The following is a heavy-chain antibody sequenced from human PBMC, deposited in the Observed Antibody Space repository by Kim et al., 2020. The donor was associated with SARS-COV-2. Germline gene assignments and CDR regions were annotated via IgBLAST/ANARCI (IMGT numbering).Heavy chain of an antibody. D-gene: IGHD3-10*01. CDR3: ARVRGVGYYYGMDV. CDR2: INPNSGGT. Sequence: ASVKVSCKASGYTFTGYDMHWVLQAPGQWLEWMGWINPNSGGTNYAQKFQGWVTMTRDTSISTAYMELSRLRTDDTAVYYCARVRGVGYYYGMDVWGQGTTVTGYS. J-gene: IGHJ6*02. V-gene: IGHV1-2*04. CDR1: GYTFTGYD.